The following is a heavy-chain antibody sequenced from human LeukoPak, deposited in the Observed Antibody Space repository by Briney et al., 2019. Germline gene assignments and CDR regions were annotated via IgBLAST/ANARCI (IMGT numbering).Heavy chain of an antibody. CDR1: GGTFSSYA. J-gene: IGHJ4*02. D-gene: IGHD3-3*01. CDR2: IIPIFGTA. Sequence: SVKVSCKASGGTFSSYAISWVRRAPGQGLEWMGGIIPIFGTANYAQKFQGRVTITTDESTSTAYMELSSLRSEDTAVYYCASSCEGYDFWSGYHTLDYWGQGTLVTVSS. CDR3: ASSCEGYDFWSGYHTLDY. V-gene: IGHV1-69*05.